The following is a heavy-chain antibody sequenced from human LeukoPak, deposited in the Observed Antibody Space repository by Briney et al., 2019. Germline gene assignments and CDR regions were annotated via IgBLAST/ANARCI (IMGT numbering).Heavy chain of an antibody. CDR2: IDSSGTT. J-gene: IGHJ4*02. D-gene: IGHD5-18*01. V-gene: IGHV4-39*01. CDR1: GASISRGTYY. CDR3: ARHGYIQFWLY. Sequence: SETLSLTCTVSGASISRGTYYWGWIRQSPEKGLEWIGSIDSSGTTHYNSSLKSRVIISVDTSKNQVSLNLTTVTFADTAVYYCARHGYIQFWLYWGQGTQVIVSS.